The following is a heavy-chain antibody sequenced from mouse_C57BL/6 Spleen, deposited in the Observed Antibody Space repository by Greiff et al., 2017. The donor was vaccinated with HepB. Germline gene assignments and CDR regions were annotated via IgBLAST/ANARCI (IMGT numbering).Heavy chain of an antibody. CDR1: GFSLTSYG. CDR2: IWSGGST. Sequence: VQLQQSGPGLVQPSQSLSITCTVSGFSLTSYGVHWVRQSPGKGLEWLGVIWSGGSTDYNAAFISRLSISKDNSKSQVFFKMNSLQADDTAIYYCARGGITTVVAPWYFDVWGTGTTVTVSS. D-gene: IGHD1-1*01. J-gene: IGHJ1*03. CDR3: ARGGITTVVAPWYFDV. V-gene: IGHV2-2*01.